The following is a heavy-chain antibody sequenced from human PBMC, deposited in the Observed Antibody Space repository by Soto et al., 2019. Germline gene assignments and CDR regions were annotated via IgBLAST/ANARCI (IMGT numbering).Heavy chain of an antibody. CDR1: GFTFSSYG. J-gene: IGHJ6*02. CDR3: ARDRVGQLPPSYYYYYGMNV. D-gene: IGHD2-2*01. V-gene: IGHV4-34*01. CDR2: INHSGGT. Sequence: PGGSLRLSCAASGFTFSSYGMHWIRQPPGKGLEWIGEINHSGGTSYNPSLKSRVTISVDTSKNQFSLKLSSVTAADTAVYYCARDRVGQLPPSYYYYYGMNVWGQGTTVTVSS.